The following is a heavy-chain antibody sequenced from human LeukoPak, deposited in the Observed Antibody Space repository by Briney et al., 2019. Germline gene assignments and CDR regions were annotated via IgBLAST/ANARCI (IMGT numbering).Heavy chain of an antibody. D-gene: IGHD6-13*01. CDR1: GFTFSSYG. J-gene: IGHJ3*02. Sequence: GGSLRLSCAASGFTFSSYGMHWVRQAPSKGLERVPFIRYDGSNKYYADSVKGRFTISRDNSKNTLYLQMNSLRAEDTAVYYCAKGSRAAGHDAFDIWGQGTMVTVSS. CDR3: AKGSRAAGHDAFDI. CDR2: IRYDGSNK. V-gene: IGHV3-30*02.